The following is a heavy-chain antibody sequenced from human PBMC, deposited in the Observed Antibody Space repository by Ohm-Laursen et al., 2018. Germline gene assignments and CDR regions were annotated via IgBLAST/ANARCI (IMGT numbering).Heavy chain of an antibody. D-gene: IGHD6-13*01. CDR1: GFTFSDYY. V-gene: IGHV3-11*04. Sequence: SLRLSCAASGFTFSDYYMSWIRQAPGKGLEWISYISGSGSTIYYADSVKGRFTISRDNAKNSLYLQMNSLRAEDTAVYYCARDGGGSSWYPDIDYWGQGTLVTVSS. J-gene: IGHJ4*02. CDR2: ISGSGSTI. CDR3: ARDGGGSSWYPDIDY.